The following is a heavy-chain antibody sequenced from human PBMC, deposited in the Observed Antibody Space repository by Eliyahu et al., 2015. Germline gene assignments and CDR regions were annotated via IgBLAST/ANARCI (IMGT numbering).Heavy chain of an antibody. Sequence: QVQLVESGGGVXQPGGSLRLSXAXSGXTFXSYGMXWVRQAPGKGLEWVAFIRYDGSNKYYADSVKGRFTISRDNSKNTLYLQMNSLRAEDTAVYYCAKDVRAAAGTVFDYWGQGTLVTVSS. CDR2: IRYDGSNK. J-gene: IGHJ4*02. V-gene: IGHV3-30*02. CDR1: GXTFXSYG. D-gene: IGHD6-13*01. CDR3: AKDVRAAAGTVFDY.